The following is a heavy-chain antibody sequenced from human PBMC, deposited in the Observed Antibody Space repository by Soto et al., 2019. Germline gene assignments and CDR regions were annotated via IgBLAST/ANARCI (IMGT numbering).Heavy chain of an antibody. D-gene: IGHD5-18*01. Sequence: EVQLLDSGGGLVQPGGSRRLSCAASGFTFSDYAMSWVRQPPGKGLEWVSAISGSGGSTYYADSVKGRFTISRDNSKNTLYLQMNSLRAEDTAVYYCAKGRLRNTNMGFDYWGRGTLVTVSS. J-gene: IGHJ4*02. CDR3: AKGRLRNTNMGFDY. V-gene: IGHV3-23*01. CDR1: GFTFSDYA. CDR2: ISGSGGST.